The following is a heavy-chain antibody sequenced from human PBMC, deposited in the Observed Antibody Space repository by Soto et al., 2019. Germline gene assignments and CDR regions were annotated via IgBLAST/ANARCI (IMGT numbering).Heavy chain of an antibody. CDR2: VSNDGSNK. CDR1: RFTFSSYV. Sequence: SQSLSCAASRFTFSSYVMRWVRPAPGKGLEWVAVVSNDGSNKDYADSVRGRFTISRDNSKNTLYLQMNSLRAEDTAVYYCAKVLLTYTSGWYHPHFDYWGQGTLVNVAS. CDR3: AKVLLTYTSGWYHPHFDY. J-gene: IGHJ4*02. V-gene: IGHV3-30*18. D-gene: IGHD6-19*01.